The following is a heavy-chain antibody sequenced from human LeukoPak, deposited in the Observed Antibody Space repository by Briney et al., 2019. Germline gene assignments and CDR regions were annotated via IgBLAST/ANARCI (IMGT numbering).Heavy chain of an antibody. J-gene: IGHJ3*02. D-gene: IGHD3-16*01. Sequence: SETLSLTCTVSVGSISVNYSYSTWIRQPPGKGLEWIGSVSKGGNTYYNPSLESRIQIAIDTSNNQFSLRLNSVTASDTAVFFCAMSVDYVSIWGQGTMITVSS. CDR3: AMSVDYVSI. CDR2: VSKGGNT. CDR1: VGSISVNYSY. V-gene: IGHV4-39*01.